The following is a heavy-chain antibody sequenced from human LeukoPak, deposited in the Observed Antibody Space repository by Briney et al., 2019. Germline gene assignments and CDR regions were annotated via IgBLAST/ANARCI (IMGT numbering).Heavy chain of an antibody. D-gene: IGHD3-3*01. CDR1: GYTFTSYG. CDR2: ISAYNGNT. CDR3: ARQSYDFWSGYFLDY. Sequence: ASVKVSCKASGYTFTSYGISWVRQAPGQGLEWMGWISAYNGNTNYAQKLQGRVTMTTDTSTSTAYMELRSLRSDDTAVYYCARQSYDFWSGYFLDYWGQGTLVTVSS. V-gene: IGHV1-18*01. J-gene: IGHJ4*02.